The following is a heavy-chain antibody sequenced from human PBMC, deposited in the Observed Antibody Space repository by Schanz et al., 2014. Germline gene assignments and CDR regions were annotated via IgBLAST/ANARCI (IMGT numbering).Heavy chain of an antibody. J-gene: IGHJ4*02. V-gene: IGHV3-66*01. D-gene: IGHD3-22*01. CDR1: GFTVSSNH. CDR2: IYSGIGA. CDR3: ARVHHYDPSGWGYFDY. Sequence: VQLVESGGGLVKPGGSLRLSCAASGFTVSSNHMSWVRQAPGKGLEWVSVIYSGIGAYYADSVKDRFTVSRDNSKNTVYLQMNRLRAEDTAVYYCARVHHYDPSGWGYFDYWGRGALVTVSS.